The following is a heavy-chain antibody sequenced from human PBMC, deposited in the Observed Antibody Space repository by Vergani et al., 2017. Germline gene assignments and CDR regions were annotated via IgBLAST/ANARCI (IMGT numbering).Heavy chain of an antibody. CDR3: ARARSIAAAGGLPSPTYYFDY. V-gene: IGHV1-18*01. CDR2: ISAYNGNT. D-gene: IGHD6-13*01. J-gene: IGHJ4*02. Sequence: QVQLVQSGAEVKKPGASVKVSCKASGYTFTSYGISWVRQAPGQGLEWMGWISAYNGNTNYAQKLQGRVTMTTDTSTSTADMELRSLRSDDTAVYYCARARSIAAAGGLPSPTYYFDYWGQGTLVTVSS. CDR1: GYTFTSYG.